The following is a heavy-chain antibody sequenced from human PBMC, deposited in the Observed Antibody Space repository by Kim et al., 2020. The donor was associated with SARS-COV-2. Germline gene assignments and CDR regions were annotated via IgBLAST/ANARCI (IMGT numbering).Heavy chain of an antibody. V-gene: IGHV4-4*07. D-gene: IGHD7-27*01. CDR3: ARRWGTL. Sequence: YSSGSTNSTPSLKSRVTRSVDTSKNQFSLKWSSVTAADTAVYYCARRWGTLWGQGTLVTVSS. CDR2: YSSGST. J-gene: IGHJ4*02.